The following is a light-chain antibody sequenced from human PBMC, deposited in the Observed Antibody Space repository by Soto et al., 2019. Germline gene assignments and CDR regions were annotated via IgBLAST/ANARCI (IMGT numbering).Light chain of an antibody. CDR2: GVT. CDR3: SSYAGNNISLV. CDR1: SNDIGGFKY. V-gene: IGLV2-8*01. Sequence: QSALTQPPSASGSPGQSVTISCSGTSNDIGGFKYVSWYQQHPGKAPKLMIYGVTERPSGVPDRFSGSKSGNTASLTVSGRQADDEAAYYCSSYAGNNISLVFGTGTKVTVL. J-gene: IGLJ1*01.